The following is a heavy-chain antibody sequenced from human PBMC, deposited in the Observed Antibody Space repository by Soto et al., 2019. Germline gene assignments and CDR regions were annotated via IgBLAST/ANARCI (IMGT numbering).Heavy chain of an antibody. CDR3: AKIGQPPYYYYGLDV. CDR1: GYTFTRYG. J-gene: IGHJ6*02. V-gene: IGHV1-18*01. CDR2: ISGYNGDT. Sequence: ASEKVSCKASGYTFTRYGISWVRQAPGQGLEWMGRISGYNGDTTYAQKFQGRVTMTIDTSMSTAYMELRSLTSDDTAVYYCAKIGQPPYYYYGLDVWGQGTKVTVS. D-gene: IGHD2-21*01.